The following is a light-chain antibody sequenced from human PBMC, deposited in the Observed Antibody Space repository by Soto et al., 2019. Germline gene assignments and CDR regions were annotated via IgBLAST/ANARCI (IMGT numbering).Light chain of an antibody. Sequence: DIQMTQSPSSLSASVGDRVTITCRASQSITSNLNWYQQKPGKAPKLLIYAASSLQSGVPSRFSGSGSGADLTLLISSLQPEDYVAYYCHQRYISQFTFGEGTKVDIK. J-gene: IGKJ4*02. CDR2: AAS. CDR3: HQRYISQFT. V-gene: IGKV1-39*01. CDR1: QSITSN.